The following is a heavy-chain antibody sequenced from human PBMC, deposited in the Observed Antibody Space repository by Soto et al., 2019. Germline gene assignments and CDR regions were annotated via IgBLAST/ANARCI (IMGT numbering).Heavy chain of an antibody. V-gene: IGHV4-4*02. Sequence: SSETLSLTRAVSGGSFTSNNWWTWVRQPPGQGLEWIGEIYRTGSTNYNPSLKSRVTISLDKSENQFSLKVTSLTAADTAVYYCASRDPGTSVDYWGQGTLVTVSS. CDR2: IYRTGST. D-gene: IGHD1-7*01. J-gene: IGHJ4*02. CDR1: GGSFTSNNW. CDR3: ASRDPGTSVDY.